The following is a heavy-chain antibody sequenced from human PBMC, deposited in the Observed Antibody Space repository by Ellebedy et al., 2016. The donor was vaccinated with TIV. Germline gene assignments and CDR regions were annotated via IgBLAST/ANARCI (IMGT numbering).Heavy chain of an antibody. CDR3: AHVGNSGIDY. CDR1: GGSISSYY. D-gene: IGHD4-23*01. Sequence: MPGGSLRLSCTVSGGSISSYYWSWIRQPPGKGLEWIGSIYYSGSTYYNPSLKSRVTVSVDTSKNQFSLKLSSVTAADTVVYYCAHVGNSGIDYWGQGTLVTVSS. CDR2: IYYSGST. V-gene: IGHV4-59*04. J-gene: IGHJ4*02.